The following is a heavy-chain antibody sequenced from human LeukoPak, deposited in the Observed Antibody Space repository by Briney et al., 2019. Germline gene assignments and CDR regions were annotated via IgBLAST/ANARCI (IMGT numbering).Heavy chain of an antibody. D-gene: IGHD1-26*01. Sequence: GGSLRLSCAASGFTFSSYCMHWVRQAPGKGLEWVAVIWYDGSNKYYADSVKGRFTISRDNSKNTLYLQMNSLRAEDTAVYYCARGGHEDSGSYPLGYWGQGTLVTVSS. CDR1: GFTFSSYC. CDR3: ARGGHEDSGSYPLGY. CDR2: IWYDGSNK. J-gene: IGHJ4*02. V-gene: IGHV3-33*01.